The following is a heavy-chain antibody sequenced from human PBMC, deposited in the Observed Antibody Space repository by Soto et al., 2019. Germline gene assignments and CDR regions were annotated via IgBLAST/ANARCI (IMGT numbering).Heavy chain of an antibody. CDR3: AKDPYYDFWSGYQDYFDY. CDR2: ISGSGGST. J-gene: IGHJ4*02. D-gene: IGHD3-3*01. Sequence: PGGSLRLSCAASGFTFSSYAMSWVRQAPGKGLEWVSAISGSGGSTYYADSVKGRFTISRDNSKNTLYLQMNSLRAEDTAVYYCAKDPYYDFWSGYQDYFDYWGQGTLDTFSS. V-gene: IGHV3-23*01. CDR1: GFTFSSYA.